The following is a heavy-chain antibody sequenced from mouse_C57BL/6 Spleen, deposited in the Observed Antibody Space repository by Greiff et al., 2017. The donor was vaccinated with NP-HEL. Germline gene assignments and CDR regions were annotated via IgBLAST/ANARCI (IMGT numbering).Heavy chain of an antibody. Sequence: VQLQQSGPELVKPGASVKISCKASGYTFTDYYMNWVKQSHGKSLEWIGDINPNNGGTSYHQKFKGKATLTVDKSSSTAYMELRSLTSEDSAVYYCARWDGYYGGYYFDYWGQGTTLTVSS. D-gene: IGHD2-3*01. J-gene: IGHJ2*01. CDR1: GYTFTDYY. CDR2: INPNNGGT. CDR3: ARWDGYYGGYYFDY. V-gene: IGHV1-26*01.